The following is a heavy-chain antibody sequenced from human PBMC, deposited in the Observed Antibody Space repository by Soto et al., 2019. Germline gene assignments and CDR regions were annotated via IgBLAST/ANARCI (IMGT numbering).Heavy chain of an antibody. Sequence: GGSLRLSCAASGFTFSSYGMHWVRQAPGKGLEWVAVIRYDGSNKYYADSVKGRFTISRDNSKNTLYLQMNSLRAEDTAVYYCAKEGYSSSSWHFDYWGQGTLVTVSS. J-gene: IGHJ4*02. CDR1: GFTFSSYG. CDR3: AKEGYSSSSWHFDY. V-gene: IGHV3-30*02. D-gene: IGHD6-6*01. CDR2: IRYDGSNK.